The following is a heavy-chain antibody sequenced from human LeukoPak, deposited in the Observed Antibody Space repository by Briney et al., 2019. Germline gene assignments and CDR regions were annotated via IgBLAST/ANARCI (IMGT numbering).Heavy chain of an antibody. CDR1: GLAFNSYA. Sequence: PGGSLRLSCAASGLAFNSYAMSWVRQAPGKGLEWVSGISGSGSKTHYADSVKGRFTISRDNSKNTLYLQMNSPRGEDTAVYYCAKSDNDILTGLDQWGQGTLVTVSS. J-gene: IGHJ4*02. CDR3: AKSDNDILTGLDQ. CDR2: ISGSGSKT. V-gene: IGHV3-23*01. D-gene: IGHD3-9*01.